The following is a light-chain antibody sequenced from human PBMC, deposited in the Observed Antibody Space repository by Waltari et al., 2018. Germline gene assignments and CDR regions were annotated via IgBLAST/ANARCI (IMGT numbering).Light chain of an antibody. CDR1: QSVLYSSNNKNY. Sequence: DIVMTQSPDSLAVSLGERATINCKLSQSVLYSSNNKNYLAWYQQKPGQPPKLLIYWASTRESGVPDRFSGSGSGTDFTLTISSLQAEDVAVYYCQQYYSTPTFGQGTKLEIK. CDR3: QQYYSTPT. J-gene: IGKJ2*01. CDR2: WAS. V-gene: IGKV4-1*01.